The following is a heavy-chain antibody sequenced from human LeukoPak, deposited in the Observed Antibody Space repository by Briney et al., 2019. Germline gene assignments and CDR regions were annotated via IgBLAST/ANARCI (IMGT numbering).Heavy chain of an antibody. Sequence: ASVKVSCKASGYTFTSYYMHWVRQAPGQGLEWMGIINRSGGSTSYAQKFQGRVTMTRDTSTSTVYMELSSLRSEDTAVYYCARESREYYFDYWGQGTLVTVSS. CDR3: ARESREYYFDY. CDR2: INRSGGST. V-gene: IGHV1-46*01. CDR1: GYTFTSYY. J-gene: IGHJ4*02.